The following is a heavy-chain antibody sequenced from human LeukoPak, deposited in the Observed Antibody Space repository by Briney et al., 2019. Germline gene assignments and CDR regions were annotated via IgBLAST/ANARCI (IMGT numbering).Heavy chain of an antibody. CDR1: GYTFTSYY. CDR2: INPSGGST. CDR3: ARAPKSGSGSLEGSWFDP. V-gene: IGHV1-46*01. Sequence: GASVKVSCKASGYTFTSYYMHWVRQAPGQGLEWMGIINPSGGSTSYAQKFQGRVTMTRDTSTSTVYMELSSLRSEDTAVYYCARAPKSGSGSLEGSWFDPWGREPWSPSPQ. D-gene: IGHD3-10*01. J-gene: IGHJ5*02.